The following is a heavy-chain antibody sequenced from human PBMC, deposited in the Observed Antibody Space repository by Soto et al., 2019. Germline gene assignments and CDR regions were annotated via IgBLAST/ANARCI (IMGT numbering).Heavy chain of an antibody. CDR2: IYWDDDK. CDR3: ALALYSNFDY. D-gene: IGHD4-4*01. CDR1: GFSLRRTGEG. Sequence: QITLKESGPSLVKPTQTLTLTCTFSGFSLRRTGEGVGWIRQPPGKALEWLALIYWDDDKRYSPSLKSRLTITKDTSKNHVVLTLTNMDPVDTATYYCALALYSNFDYWGQGTLVTVSS. J-gene: IGHJ4*02. V-gene: IGHV2-5*02.